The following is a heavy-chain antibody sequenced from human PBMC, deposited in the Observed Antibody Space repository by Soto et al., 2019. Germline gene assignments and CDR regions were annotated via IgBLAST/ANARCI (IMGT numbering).Heavy chain of an antibody. CDR2: INPNSGGT. J-gene: IGHJ6*02. D-gene: IGHD6-13*01. V-gene: IGHV1-2*04. Sequence: VASVKVSCKASGYTFTGYYMHWVRQAPGQGLEWMGWINPNSGGTNYAQKFQGWVTMTRDTSISTAYMELSRLRSDDTAVYYCASSSSRTLGYYYGMDVWGQGTTVTVSS. CDR1: GYTFTGYY. CDR3: ASSSSRTLGYYYGMDV.